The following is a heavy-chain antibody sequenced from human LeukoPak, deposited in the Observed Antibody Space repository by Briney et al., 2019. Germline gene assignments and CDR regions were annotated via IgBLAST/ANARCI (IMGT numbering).Heavy chain of an antibody. V-gene: IGHV4-4*07. CDR1: GGSINNYN. Sequence: SETLSLTCTVSGGSINNYNWSWIRQPAGKGLEWIGRIYTTGLTNYSPSLRSRVTISIDTSRNQFPLKLTSVTAADTAVYYCARAAAIVRYFHNWGQGTLVTVSS. CDR3: ARAAAIVRYFHN. D-gene: IGHD2-21*01. J-gene: IGHJ1*01. CDR2: IYTTGLT.